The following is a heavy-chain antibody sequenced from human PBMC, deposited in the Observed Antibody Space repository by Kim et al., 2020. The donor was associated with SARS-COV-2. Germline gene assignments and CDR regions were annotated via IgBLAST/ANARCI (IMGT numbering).Heavy chain of an antibody. Sequence: SETLSLTCTVSGGSISSSSYYWGWIRQPPGKGLEWIGSIYYSGSTYYNPSLKSRVTISVDTSKNQFSLKLSSVTAADTAVYYCARLRGRKDIVVVVAATPLLGGGADYWGQGTLITVSS. D-gene: IGHD2-15*01. CDR2: IYYSGST. V-gene: IGHV4-39*01. J-gene: IGHJ4*02. CDR1: GGSISSSSYY. CDR3: ARLRGRKDIVVVVAATPLLGGGADY.